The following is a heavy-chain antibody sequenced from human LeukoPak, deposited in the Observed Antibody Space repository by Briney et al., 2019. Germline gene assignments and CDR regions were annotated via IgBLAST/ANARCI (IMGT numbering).Heavy chain of an antibody. CDR1: GGSISNTNW. Sequence: SGTLSLTCGVSGGSISNTNWWSWVRQPPGQGLEWIGEISLTGLTHYNPSLKSRVTISIDTSKNQFSLKLSSVTAADTAVYYCARDRGDTAMAHPFDYWGQGTLVAVSS. CDR2: ISLTGLT. CDR3: ARDRGDTAMAHPFDY. J-gene: IGHJ4*02. D-gene: IGHD5-18*01. V-gene: IGHV4-4*02.